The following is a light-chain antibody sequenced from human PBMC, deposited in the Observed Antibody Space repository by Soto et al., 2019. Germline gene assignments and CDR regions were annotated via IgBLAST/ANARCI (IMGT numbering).Light chain of an antibody. CDR2: GAS. Sequence: EIVLTQSPGTLSLSPGERVTLSCRASQSVSNSHLAWHQQKPGQAPRLLIYGASSRATGTPDRFSGSGSGTDVTLTISRLEPEDSAVYYCQQYGSSPYTFGQGNKLEIK. CDR3: QQYGSSPYT. V-gene: IGKV3-20*01. J-gene: IGKJ2*01. CDR1: QSVSNSH.